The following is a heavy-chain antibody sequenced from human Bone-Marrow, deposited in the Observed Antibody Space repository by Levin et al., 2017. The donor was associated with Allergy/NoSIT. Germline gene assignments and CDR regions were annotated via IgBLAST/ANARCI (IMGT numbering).Heavy chain of an antibody. CDR3: AREISRLGTPFDY. J-gene: IGHJ4*02. V-gene: IGHV5-51*01. Sequence: GGSLRLSCKGSGYSFTTYWIGWVRQMPGKGLEWMGIIYPGDSDTKYSPSFQGHVIMSADKSIGTAYLELTNLKASDTAMYYCAREISRLGTPFDYWGQGTLVTVSS. CDR1: GYSFTTYW. D-gene: IGHD3-3*02. CDR2: IYPGDSDT.